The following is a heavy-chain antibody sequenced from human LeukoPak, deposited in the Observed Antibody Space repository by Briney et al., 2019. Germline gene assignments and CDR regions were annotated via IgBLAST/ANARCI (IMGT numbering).Heavy chain of an antibody. V-gene: IGHV3-53*01. CDR3: ARVFGSGSSYYYYGMDV. CDR2: IYSGGST. Sequence: GGSLRLSCAASGFTVSSNYMSWVRQAPGKGLEWVSVIYSGGSTYYADSVKGRFTISRDNSKNTLYLQINSLRAEDTAVYYCARVFGSGSSYYYYGMDVWGQGTTVTVSS. J-gene: IGHJ6*02. D-gene: IGHD6-19*01. CDR1: GFTVSSNY.